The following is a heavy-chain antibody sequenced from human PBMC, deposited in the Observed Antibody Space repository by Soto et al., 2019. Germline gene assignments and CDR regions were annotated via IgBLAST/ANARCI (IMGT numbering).Heavy chain of an antibody. D-gene: IGHD6-13*01. V-gene: IGHV5-51*01. CDR3: ARRAGGSTWYQSYGMDV. J-gene: IGHJ6*02. Sequence: PGESLKISCKGSGYIFTSYWIGWVRQMPGKGLQWMGIIYPGDSETRYSPSFQGQVTISVDKSSSTAYLQWSSLKASDTAMHYCARRAGGSTWYQSYGMDVWGQETTVTVAS. CDR1: GYIFTSYW. CDR2: IYPGDSET.